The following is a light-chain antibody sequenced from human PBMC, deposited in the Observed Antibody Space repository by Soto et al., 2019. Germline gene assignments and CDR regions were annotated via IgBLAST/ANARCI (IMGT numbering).Light chain of an antibody. J-gene: IGKJ1*01. V-gene: IGKV3-20*01. CDR2: GAS. CDR1: QSVSSSY. Sequence: EIVVTQSPGTLSLSPGERATLFCRASQSVSSSYLAWYQQKPGQAPRLLIYGASSRATGIPDRFSGSGYGTDFTLTISRLEPEYFAVYYCPHHGTSPPSLTFGQGTKVEIK. CDR3: PHHGTSPPSLT.